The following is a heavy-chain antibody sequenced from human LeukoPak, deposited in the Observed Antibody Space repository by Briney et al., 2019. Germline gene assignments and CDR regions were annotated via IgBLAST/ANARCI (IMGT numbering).Heavy chain of an antibody. CDR1: GGSFSGYY. Sequence: PSETLSLTCAVYGGSFSGYYWNWIRQPPGKGLEWIGEINHSGSTNYNPALKSRVPISVDTSKNHFSLKLSSVTAADTAVYFCARGRHYDILTGYYNERYFDYWGQGTLVTVSS. D-gene: IGHD3-9*01. CDR3: ARGRHYDILTGYYNERYFDY. V-gene: IGHV4-34*01. J-gene: IGHJ4*02. CDR2: INHSGST.